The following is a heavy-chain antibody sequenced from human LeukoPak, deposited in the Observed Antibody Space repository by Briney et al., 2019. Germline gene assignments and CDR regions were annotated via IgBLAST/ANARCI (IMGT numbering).Heavy chain of an antibody. J-gene: IGHJ4*02. CDR1: GGSFSGYY. Sequence: YPSETLSLTCAVYGGSFSGYYWSWIRQPPGKGLEWIGEINHSGSTNYNPSLKSRVTISVDTSKNQFSLKLSSVTAADTAVYYCARLPLRGFWSGYYHFDYWGQGTLVTVSS. D-gene: IGHD3-3*01. CDR2: INHSGST. CDR3: ARLPLRGFWSGYYHFDY. V-gene: IGHV4-34*01.